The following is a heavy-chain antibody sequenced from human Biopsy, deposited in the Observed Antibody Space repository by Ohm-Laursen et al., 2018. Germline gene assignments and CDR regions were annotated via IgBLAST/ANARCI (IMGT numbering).Heavy chain of an antibody. CDR1: GASIEDYY. CDR3: ARVFGGAYYSYAFDI. D-gene: IGHD1-26*01. J-gene: IGHJ3*02. V-gene: IGHV4-59*01. Sequence: SETLSLTCTVSGASIEDYYWTWIRQAPGKTLEWIASINYRGNTNYNPSLKSRVTMSAHTSTNQFSLKLTSVTAADTAVYYCARVFGGAYYSYAFDIWGQGTLVIVSS. CDR2: INYRGNT.